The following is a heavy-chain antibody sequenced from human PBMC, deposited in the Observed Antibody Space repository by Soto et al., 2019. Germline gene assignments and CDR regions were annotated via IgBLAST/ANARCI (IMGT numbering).Heavy chain of an antibody. D-gene: IGHD1-26*01. Sequence: GGSLRLSCAASGFPFSNYAIRLVRQAPGKGLECVSSITGSGGNTYYAESVKGRFTISRDNAKNTLSLQMNTLRADDTAVYYCAKDPAWDGTLSWGQGPLVIVCS. V-gene: IGHV3-23*01. CDR1: GFPFSNYA. CDR2: ITGSGGNT. CDR3: AKDPAWDGTLS. J-gene: IGHJ5*02.